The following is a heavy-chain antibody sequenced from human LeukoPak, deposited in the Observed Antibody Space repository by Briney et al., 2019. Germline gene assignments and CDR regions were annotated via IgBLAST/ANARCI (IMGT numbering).Heavy chain of an antibody. Sequence: GASVKVSCKASGGTFSSYAINWVRQATGQGLEWMGWMNPNSGNTGYAQKFQGRVTITRNTSISTAYMELSSLRSEDTAVYYCARGRYSYGYDDAFDIWGQGTMVTVSS. CDR3: ARGRYSYGYDDAFDI. D-gene: IGHD5-18*01. CDR2: MNPNSGNT. CDR1: GGTFSSYA. J-gene: IGHJ3*02. V-gene: IGHV1-8*03.